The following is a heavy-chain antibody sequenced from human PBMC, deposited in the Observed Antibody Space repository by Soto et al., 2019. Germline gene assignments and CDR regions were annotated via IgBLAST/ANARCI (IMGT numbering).Heavy chain of an antibody. CDR2: INSDGGVT. D-gene: IGHD6-13*01. Sequence: EVQLVESGGGLVQPGGSLRLSCAASGFTFSRYWMHWVRQAPGKGPVWVSRINSDGGVTNYADSVKGRFTISRDNAKSTLYLQINSLRVEDTAVYYCARDTPIAPTAPVNWFDPWGQGTLVTVSS. CDR1: GFTFSRYW. V-gene: IGHV3-74*01. J-gene: IGHJ5*02. CDR3: ARDTPIAPTAPVNWFDP.